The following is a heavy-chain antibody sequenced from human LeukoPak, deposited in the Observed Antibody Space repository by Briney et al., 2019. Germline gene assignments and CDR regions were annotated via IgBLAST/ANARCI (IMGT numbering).Heavy chain of an antibody. CDR2: ISYDGSNK. J-gene: IGHJ4*02. D-gene: IGHD1-26*01. CDR1: GFTFSSYA. CDR3: ARAEWELHYFDY. V-gene: IGHV3-30-3*01. Sequence: GGSLRLSCAASGFTFSSYAMHWVRQAPGKGLEWVAVISYDGSNKYYADSVKGRFTISRGNSKNTLYLQMNSLRAEDTAVYYCARAEWELHYFDYWGQGTLVTVSS.